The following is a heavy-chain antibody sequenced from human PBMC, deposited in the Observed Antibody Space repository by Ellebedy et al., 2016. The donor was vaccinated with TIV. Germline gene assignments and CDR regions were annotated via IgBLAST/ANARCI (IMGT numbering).Heavy chain of an antibody. D-gene: IGHD1-1*01. CDR1: GFTFSDYV. Sequence: GESLKISCAASGFTFSDYVMAWVRQVPGKGLEWVSAVRESDGRTFYADSVKCRFTISRDNSKNTLFLQMNSLTAGDTAVYYCTKRADNWGFFDYWGQGTLVTVSS. V-gene: IGHV3-23*01. CDR3: TKRADNWGFFDY. CDR2: VRESDGRT. J-gene: IGHJ4*02.